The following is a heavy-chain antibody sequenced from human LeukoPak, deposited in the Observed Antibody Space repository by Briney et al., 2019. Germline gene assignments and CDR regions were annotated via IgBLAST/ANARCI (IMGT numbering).Heavy chain of an antibody. CDR3: AKDWANMVRGADH. CDR2: ISGTGGST. CDR1: GFTFTSHG. Sequence: GRSLRLSCAASGFTFTSHGVHWVRQAPGKGLEWVSGISGTGGSTYYTDSVKGRFTISRDNSQNTLYLQMDSLRVEDTAVYYCAKDWANMVRGADHWGQGTRVTVSS. V-gene: IGHV3-23*01. D-gene: IGHD3-10*01. J-gene: IGHJ5*02.